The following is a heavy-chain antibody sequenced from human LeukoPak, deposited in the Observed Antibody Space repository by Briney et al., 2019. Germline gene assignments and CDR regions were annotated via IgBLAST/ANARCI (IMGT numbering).Heavy chain of an antibody. D-gene: IGHD5-24*01. V-gene: IGHV4-59*01. CDR2: IYYSGST. CDR1: GGSISSYY. CDR3: ARRDLRSDAFDI. J-gene: IGHJ3*02. Sequence: PSETLSLTCTVSGGSISSYYWSWIRQPPGKGLEWIGYIYYSGSTNYNPSLKSRVTISVDTSKNQFSLKLSSVTAADTAAYYCARRDLRSDAFDIWGQGTMVTVSS.